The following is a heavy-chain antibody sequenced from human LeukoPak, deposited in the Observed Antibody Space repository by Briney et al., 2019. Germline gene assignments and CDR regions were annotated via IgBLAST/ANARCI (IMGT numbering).Heavy chain of an antibody. Sequence: GGSLRLSCAASQFTFSSYSMNWVRQAPGKGLEWVSSISSSSGSIYYADSVKGRFTISRDNSKNTLYLQVNSLRAEDTAMYYCARNILFAFDIWGQGTMVTVSS. CDR1: QFTFSSYS. J-gene: IGHJ3*02. CDR3: ARNILFAFDI. V-gene: IGHV3-21*04. CDR2: ISSSSGSI.